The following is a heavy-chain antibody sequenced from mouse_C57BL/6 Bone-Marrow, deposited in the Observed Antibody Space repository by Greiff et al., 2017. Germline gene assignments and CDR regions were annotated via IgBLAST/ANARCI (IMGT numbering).Heavy chain of an antibody. CDR2: IRNKANGYTT. V-gene: IGHV7-3*01. Sequence: EVKLVESGGGLVQPGGSLSLSCAASGFTFPDYYMSWVRQPPGKALAWLGFIRNKANGYTTEYSASVKGRFTISRDNYQSILYLQMKARRAEDSATDYCARLRDSSSFDYWGQGTTLTVSS. D-gene: IGHD3-2*01. J-gene: IGHJ2*01. CDR1: GFTFPDYY. CDR3: ARLRDSSSFDY.